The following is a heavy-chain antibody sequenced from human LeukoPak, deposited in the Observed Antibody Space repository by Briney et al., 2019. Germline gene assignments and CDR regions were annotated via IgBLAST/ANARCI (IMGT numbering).Heavy chain of an antibody. CDR2: IKQDGSEK. V-gene: IGHV3-7*04. J-gene: IGHJ4*02. D-gene: IGHD3-22*01. Sequence: EGSLRLSCAASEFTFSKYWMSWVRQAPGKGLEWVGNIKQDGSEKFYVDSVRGRFTISRDNTKNSLYLQMDSVRVEDTAVYYCAGGSGWTTTYWGQGTLVTVSS. CDR3: AGGSGWTTTY. CDR1: EFTFSKYW.